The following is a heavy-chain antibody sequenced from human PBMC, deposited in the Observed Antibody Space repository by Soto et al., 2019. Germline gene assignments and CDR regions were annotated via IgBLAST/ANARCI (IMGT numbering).Heavy chain of an antibody. Sequence: QVQLVQSGAEVKKPGSSVKVSCKASGGTFSSYAISWVRQAPGQGLEWRGGIIPIFGTANYAQKFQGRVTITADESRSTADMELRSLRSEDTAVYYCGRDQDMVVVPAAKDYYYYGMDVWGQGTTVTVSS. CDR1: GGTFSSYA. CDR3: GRDQDMVVVPAAKDYYYYGMDV. CDR2: IIPIFGTA. J-gene: IGHJ6*02. V-gene: IGHV1-69*01. D-gene: IGHD2-2*01.